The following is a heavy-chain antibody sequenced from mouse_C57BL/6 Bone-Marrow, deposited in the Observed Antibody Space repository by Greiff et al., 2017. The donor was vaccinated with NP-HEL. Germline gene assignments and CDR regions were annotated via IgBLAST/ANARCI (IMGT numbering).Heavy chain of an antibody. D-gene: IGHD1-1*01. CDR2: INPGSGGT. CDR1: GYAFTNYL. Sequence: VQLQQSGAELVRPGTSVKVSCKASGYAFTNYLIEWVKQRPGQGLEWIGVINPGSGGTNYNEKFKGKATLTADKSSSTAYMQLSSLTSEDSAVYFCARGEDYYGSSHWYFDVWGTGTTVTVSS. CDR3: ARGEDYYGSSHWYFDV. J-gene: IGHJ1*03. V-gene: IGHV1-54*01.